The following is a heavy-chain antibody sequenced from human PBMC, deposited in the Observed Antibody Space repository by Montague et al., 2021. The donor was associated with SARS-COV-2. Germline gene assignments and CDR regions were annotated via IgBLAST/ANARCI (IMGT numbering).Heavy chain of an antibody. Sequence: SLRLSCAASEFTFSSYAMSWVRQAPGKGLEWVSAISGSGGSTYYADSVKGRFTISRDNSKNTLYLQMNSLRAEDTAVYYCAKDSYCSGGSCYHYGMDVWGQGTTVTVSS. V-gene: IGHV3-23*01. CDR2: ISGSGGST. CDR3: AKDSYCSGGSCYHYGMDV. CDR1: EFTFSSYA. D-gene: IGHD2-15*01. J-gene: IGHJ6*02.